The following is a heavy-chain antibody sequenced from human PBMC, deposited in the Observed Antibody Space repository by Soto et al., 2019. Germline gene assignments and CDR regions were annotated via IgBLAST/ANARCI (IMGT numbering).Heavy chain of an antibody. Sequence: EVQMLESGGGLVQPGGSLRLSCAASGFTFSSYAMSWVRQAPGKGLEWVSAISGSGGSTYYADSVKGRFTISRDNPKNMRYRQMNSLRAEDTTVYYCAKYRLPMLVVDDALDICGQGTMVTVSS. J-gene: IGHJ3*02. CDR1: GFTFSSYA. D-gene: IGHD3-22*01. V-gene: IGHV3-23*01. CDR2: ISGSGGST. CDR3: AKYRLPMLVVDDALDI.